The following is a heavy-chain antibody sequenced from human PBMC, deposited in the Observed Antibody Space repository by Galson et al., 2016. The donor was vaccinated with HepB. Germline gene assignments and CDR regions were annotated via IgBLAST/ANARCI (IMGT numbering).Heavy chain of an antibody. D-gene: IGHD3-16*01. Sequence: ETLSLTCTVSGGSISGYYWSWIRQPPGKGLEWIGYIYYSGSTKYNPSLNSRFTVSVDTSKNQFSLSLRSVTAADTAVYYCARGGASSQWFFPWGQGILVTVSS. J-gene: IGHJ5*02. V-gene: IGHV4-59*01. CDR1: GGSISGYY. CDR2: IYYSGST. CDR3: ARGGASSQWFFP.